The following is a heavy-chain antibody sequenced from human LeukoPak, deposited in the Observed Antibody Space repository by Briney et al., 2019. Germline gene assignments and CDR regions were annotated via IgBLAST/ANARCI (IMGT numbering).Heavy chain of an antibody. CDR1: GFTFGGTW. D-gene: IGHD6-13*01. J-gene: IGHJ4*02. CDR3: TRGYRLSSSWYYSDS. V-gene: IGHV3-7*01. Sequence: PGGSLRLSCAASGFTFGGTWMSWVRQAPGKGLEWVANIKQDGSEKYYVDSVKGRFTISRDNAKNSLYLQMNSLRAEDTAVYYCTRGYRLSSSWYYSDSCGQRTLVTVSS. CDR2: IKQDGSEK.